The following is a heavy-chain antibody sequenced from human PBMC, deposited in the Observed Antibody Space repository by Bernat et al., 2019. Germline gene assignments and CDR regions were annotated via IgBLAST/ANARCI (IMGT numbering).Heavy chain of an antibody. J-gene: IGHJ5*02. CDR1: GFTFSGSA. CDR3: TTPLGGDYDRGWFDP. D-gene: IGHD4-17*01. CDR2: IRSKANSYAT. Sequence: EVQLVESGGGLVQPGGSLKLSCAASGFTFSGSAMHWVRQASGKGLEWVGRIRSKANSYATAYAASVKGRFTISRDDSKNTVYLQMNSLKTEDTAVYYCTTPLGGDYDRGWFDPWGQGTLVTVSS. V-gene: IGHV3-73*01.